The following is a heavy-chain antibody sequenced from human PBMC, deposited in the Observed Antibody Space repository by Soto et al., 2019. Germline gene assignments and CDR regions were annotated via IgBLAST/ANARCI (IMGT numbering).Heavy chain of an antibody. V-gene: IGHV3-33*01. Sequence: GGSLRLSCAASGFTFSRYGMHWVRQAPGKGLEWVAVIWYDGSNNYYADSVKGRFTISRDNSKNTLYLQMICQRAEDTAVYYCARDLRGYCRGASRYERYYGMEVGGQGATVTVSS. J-gene: IGHJ6*02. CDR3: ARDLRGYCRGASRYERYYGMEV. CDR2: IWYDGSNN. CDR1: GFTFSRYG. D-gene: IGHD2-15*01.